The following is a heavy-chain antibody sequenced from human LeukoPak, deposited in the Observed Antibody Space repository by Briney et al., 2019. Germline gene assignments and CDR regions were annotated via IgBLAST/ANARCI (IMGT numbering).Heavy chain of an antibody. J-gene: IGHJ6*03. V-gene: IGHV3-15*01. CDR3: ARVGEQQLVLTYYYYYYMDV. CDR2: IKSKSDGGTT. D-gene: IGHD6-13*01. Sequence: GGSLRLSCAASGFTFNNAWMSWVRQAPGKGLEWLGRIKSKSDGGTTDYAAPMKDRFTISRDDSKNTLYLQMNSLRAEDTAVYYCARVGEQQLVLTYYYYYYMDVWGKGTTVTVSS. CDR1: GFTFNNAW.